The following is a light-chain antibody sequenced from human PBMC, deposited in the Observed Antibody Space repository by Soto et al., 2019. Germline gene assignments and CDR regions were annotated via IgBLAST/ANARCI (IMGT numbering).Light chain of an antibody. CDR3: QQSYSTPHFT. CDR1: QSISIY. J-gene: IGKJ3*01. Sequence: DIQMTQSPASLSASVGDSVTITCRTSQSISIYLNLYQKKLGRAPQLLIYSASNVQGGVPSRFSGSRSVTDFALAITSLQPEDCRTDYCQQSYSTPHFTFGPGSKVEIK. CDR2: SAS. V-gene: IGKV1-39*01.